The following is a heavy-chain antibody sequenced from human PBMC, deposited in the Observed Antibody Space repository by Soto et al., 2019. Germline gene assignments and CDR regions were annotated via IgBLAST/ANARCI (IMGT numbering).Heavy chain of an antibody. Sequence: GGSLRLSCAASGFTFSSYAMSWVRQAPGKGLEWVSAISGSGGSTYYADSVKGRFTISRDNSKNTLYLQMNSLRAEDTAVYYCAKGYSGSYYPSVASDYWGQGTLVTVSS. V-gene: IGHV3-23*01. CDR3: AKGYSGSYYPSVASDY. D-gene: IGHD1-26*01. CDR1: GFTFSSYA. CDR2: ISGSGGST. J-gene: IGHJ4*02.